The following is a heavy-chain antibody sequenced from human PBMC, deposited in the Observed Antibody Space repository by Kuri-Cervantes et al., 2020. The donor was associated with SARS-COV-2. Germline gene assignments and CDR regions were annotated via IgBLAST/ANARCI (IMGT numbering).Heavy chain of an antibody. J-gene: IGHJ4*02. D-gene: IGHD3/OR15-3a*01. CDR2: IYTSGST. CDR3: ARRESSRTFDY. CDR1: GGSISSGSYY. Sequence: LRLSCTVSGGSISSGSYYWSWIRQPAGKGLEWIGRIYTSGSTNYNPSLKSRVTISVDTSKNQFSLKLSSVTAADTAVYYCARRESSRTFDYWGQGTLVTVSS. V-gene: IGHV4-61*02.